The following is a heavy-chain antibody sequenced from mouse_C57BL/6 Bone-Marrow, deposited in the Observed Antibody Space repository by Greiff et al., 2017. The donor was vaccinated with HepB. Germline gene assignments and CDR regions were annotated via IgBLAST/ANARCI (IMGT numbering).Heavy chain of an antibody. CDR3: AGDYDEGGFDY. D-gene: IGHD2-4*01. Sequence: QVHVKQSGAELAKPGASVKLSCKASGYTFTSYWMHWVKQRPGQGLEWIGYINPSSGYTKYNQKFKDKATLTADKSSSTAYMQLSSLTYEDSAVYYCAGDYDEGGFDYWGQGTTLTVSS. V-gene: IGHV1-7*01. J-gene: IGHJ2*01. CDR1: GYTFTSYW. CDR2: INPSSGYT.